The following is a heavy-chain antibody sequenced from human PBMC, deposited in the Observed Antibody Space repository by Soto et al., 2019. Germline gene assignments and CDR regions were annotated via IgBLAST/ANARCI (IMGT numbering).Heavy chain of an antibody. CDR1: GASIVSPGSY. V-gene: IGHV4-31*03. J-gene: IGHJ3*01. Sequence: QMQLQESGPALVRPSETLSLTCSVSGASIVSPGSYYNWLRQRPGKGLEWIGYVYYSGNTHFNPSLKSRISMAVDTSKSQFSLMLTSVTGADSATYFCARAKTYYPSFEVWGRGTLVIVSS. CDR2: VYYSGNT. D-gene: IGHD3-10*01. CDR3: ARAKTYYPSFEV.